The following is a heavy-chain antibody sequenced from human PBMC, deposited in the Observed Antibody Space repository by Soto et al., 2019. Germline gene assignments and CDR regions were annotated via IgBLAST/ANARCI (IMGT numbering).Heavy chain of an antibody. J-gene: IGHJ6*03. D-gene: IGHD3-10*01. CDR1: GYSFTSYD. V-gene: IGHV1-8*01. CDR3: ARVRFGAYYMDV. Sequence: GASVKVSCKASGYSFTSYDIHWVRQATGQGLEWVGWMNPNSGNTGYAQKFQGRVTMTRDTSISTAYMELSSLRSADTAVYFCARVRFGAYYMDVWGKGTTVTVSS. CDR2: MNPNSGNT.